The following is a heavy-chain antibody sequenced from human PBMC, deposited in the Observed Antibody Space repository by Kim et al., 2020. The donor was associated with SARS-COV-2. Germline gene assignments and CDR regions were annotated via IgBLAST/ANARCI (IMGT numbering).Heavy chain of an antibody. J-gene: IGHJ4*02. CDR1: GFSFSLFS. CDR2: ISSGGDTI. CDR3: ARGWLQNSFDY. Sequence: LSLTCAASGFSFSLFSMDWVRQAPGKGLEWVAYISSGGDTIHYSDSANGRFTISRDNARNSVSMQMNNLRDEDTAVYYCARGWLQNSFDYWGQGTPV. V-gene: IGHV3-48*02. D-gene: IGHD5-12*01.